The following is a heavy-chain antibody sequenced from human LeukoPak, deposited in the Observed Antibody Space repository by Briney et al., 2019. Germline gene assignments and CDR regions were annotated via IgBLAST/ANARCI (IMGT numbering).Heavy chain of an antibody. D-gene: IGHD5-18*01. Sequence: ASVKVSCKASGYTFTSYGVSWVRQASGQGLEWMGWISAYNGNTNYTQKLQGRVTMTTDTSTGTAYMELRSLRSDDTAVYYCARDILGYSYGLGSYYYGMDVWGQGTTVTVTS. CDR2: ISAYNGNT. V-gene: IGHV1-18*01. CDR1: GYTFTSYG. CDR3: ARDILGYSYGLGSYYYGMDV. J-gene: IGHJ6*02.